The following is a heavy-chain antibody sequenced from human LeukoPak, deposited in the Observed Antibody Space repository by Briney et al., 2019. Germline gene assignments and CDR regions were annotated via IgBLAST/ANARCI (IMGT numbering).Heavy chain of an antibody. J-gene: IGHJ5*02. CDR3: ARDQFGGDELELRETP. D-gene: IGHD1-7*01. CDR2: IYSPGTN. V-gene: IGHV4-61*02. CDR1: AGSISSGDYY. Sequence: SSETLSLTCTVSAGSISSGDYYWSWIRQPAGKGLEWIGRIYSPGTNYNYNPSLKSRVTISIDTSKNQFSLKLTSVTAADTAVYYCARDQFGGDELELRETPWGQGTLVTVSS.